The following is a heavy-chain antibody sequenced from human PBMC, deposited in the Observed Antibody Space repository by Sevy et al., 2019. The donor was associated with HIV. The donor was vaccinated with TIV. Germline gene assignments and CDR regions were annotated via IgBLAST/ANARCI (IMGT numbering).Heavy chain of an antibody. Sequence: GGSLRLSCAASGFTFSSYVMTWVRQAPGKGLEWVSTISASGGNTYYADSVKGRFTVSRDNSKSTLYLQMNSLRAEDTAGYHCAKYPGAYTSTWYRIGWFDPWGQGTLVTVSS. CDR3: AKYPGAYTSTWYRIGWFDP. D-gene: IGHD6-13*01. J-gene: IGHJ5*02. V-gene: IGHV3-23*01. CDR2: ISASGGNT. CDR1: GFTFSSYV.